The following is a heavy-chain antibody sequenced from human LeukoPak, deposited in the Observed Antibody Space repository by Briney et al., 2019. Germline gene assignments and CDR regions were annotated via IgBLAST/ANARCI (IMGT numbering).Heavy chain of an antibody. J-gene: IGHJ6*02. Sequence: ASVKVSCKASGYTFTSYYMHWVRQAPGQGLEWMGIINPSGGSTSYAQKFQGRVTITADKSTSTAYMELSSLRSEDTAVYYCARVPIDHYYYYGMDVWGQGTTVTVSS. CDR1: GYTFTSYY. CDR2: INPSGGST. CDR3: ARVPIDHYYYYGMDV. V-gene: IGHV1-46*01.